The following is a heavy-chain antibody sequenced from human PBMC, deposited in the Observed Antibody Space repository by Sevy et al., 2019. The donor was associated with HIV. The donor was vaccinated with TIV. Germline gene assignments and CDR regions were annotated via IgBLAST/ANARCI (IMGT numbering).Heavy chain of an antibody. CDR2: ITNSGSSI. CDR3: ARDLPPSATTVAHFDY. J-gene: IGHJ4*02. CDR1: GFTFSNFG. Sequence: GGSLRLSCAASGFTFSNFGMHWVRQAPGKGPEWVSYITNSGSSIYYSDSVRGRFTVSRDNAKNSLYLQMKSLRAEDTAVYYCARDLPPSATTVAHFDYWGRGTLVTVSS. D-gene: IGHD4-17*01. V-gene: IGHV3-48*04.